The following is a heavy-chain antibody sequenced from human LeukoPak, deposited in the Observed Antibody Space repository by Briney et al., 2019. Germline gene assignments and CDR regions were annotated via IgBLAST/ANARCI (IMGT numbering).Heavy chain of an antibody. CDR3: ARGGYSSGWYRD. V-gene: IGHV3-30*03. CDR1: GITFRSYG. Sequence: GGSLRLSCAASGITFRSYGMHWVRQAPGKGLEWVAVISYDGSNKYYADSVKGRFTISRDNSKNTLYLQMNSLRAEDTAVYYCARGGYSSGWYRDWGQGTLVTVSS. D-gene: IGHD6-19*01. CDR2: ISYDGSNK. J-gene: IGHJ4*02.